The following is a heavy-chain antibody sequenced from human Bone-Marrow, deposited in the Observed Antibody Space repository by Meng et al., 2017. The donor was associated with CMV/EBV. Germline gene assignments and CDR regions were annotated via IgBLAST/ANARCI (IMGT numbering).Heavy chain of an antibody. Sequence: ASVKVSCKASGYSFNNYGITWVRQAPGQGLEWMGWITTYNGDTTYAQKVQGRVTVTTDTSTSTVYMELRSLRSDDTAVYYCARDELAPDHYGMDVWGQGTTVTVSS. CDR3: ARDELAPDHYGMDV. CDR1: GYSFNNYG. CDR2: ITTYNGDT. J-gene: IGHJ6*02. D-gene: IGHD3-3*02. V-gene: IGHV1-18*01.